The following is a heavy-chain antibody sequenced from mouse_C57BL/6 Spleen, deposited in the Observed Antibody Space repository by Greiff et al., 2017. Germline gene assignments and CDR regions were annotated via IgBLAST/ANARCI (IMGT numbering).Heavy chain of an antibody. D-gene: IGHD2-4*01. J-gene: IGHJ3*01. CDR3: ARGGYDYGAY. V-gene: IGHV1-64*01. CDR1: GYTFTSYW. CDR2: IHPNSGST. Sequence: VQLQQPGAELVKPGASVKLSCKASGYTFTSYWMHWVKRRPEQGLEWIGMIHPNSGSTNSNEKFKSKATLTVDKSSSTAYMQLSSLTSEDAAVYYCARGGYDYGAYWGQGTLVTVSA.